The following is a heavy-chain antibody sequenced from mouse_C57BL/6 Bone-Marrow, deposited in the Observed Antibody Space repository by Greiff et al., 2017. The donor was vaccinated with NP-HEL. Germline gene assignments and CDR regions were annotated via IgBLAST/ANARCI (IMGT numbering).Heavy chain of an antibody. CDR3: ARKAYYGRSYEFAY. Sequence: QVQLQQPGAELVKPGASVKLSCKASGYTFTTYWMQWVQQRPGQGLEWIGEIDPSDSSSTYNQKFKGKATLTVDTSSSTAYMQLSSLTSEDSAVYYCARKAYYGRSYEFAYWGQGTLVTVSA. CDR2: IDPSDSSS. J-gene: IGHJ3*01. V-gene: IGHV1-50*01. CDR1: GYTFTTYW. D-gene: IGHD1-1*01.